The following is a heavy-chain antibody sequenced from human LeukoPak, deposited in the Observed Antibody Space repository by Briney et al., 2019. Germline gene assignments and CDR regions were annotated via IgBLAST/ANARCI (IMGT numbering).Heavy chain of an antibody. CDR2: IYTSGST. J-gene: IGHJ6*03. CDR3: ARGDPIQPYYYYYYMDV. CDR1: GGSISSGSYY. D-gene: IGHD5-18*01. Sequence: KPSQTLSLTCTVSGGSISSGSYYWSWIRQPAGKGLEWIGRIYTSGSTNYNPSLKSRVTISVDTSKNQFSLKLSSVTAADTAVYYCARGDPIQPYYYYYYMDVWGKGTTVTVSS. V-gene: IGHV4-61*02.